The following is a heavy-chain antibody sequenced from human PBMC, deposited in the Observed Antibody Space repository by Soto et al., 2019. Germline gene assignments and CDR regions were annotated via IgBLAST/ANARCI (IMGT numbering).Heavy chain of an antibody. J-gene: IGHJ4*02. CDR3: ARDESWVVPAHHVDY. D-gene: IGHD2-2*01. Sequence: GGSLRLSCAASGFTFSDYYMSWIRQAPGKGLEWVSYISSSSSYTNYADSVKGRFTISRDNAKNSLYLQMNSLRAEDTAVYYCARDESWVVPAHHVDYWGQGTLVTVSS. CDR1: GFTFSDYY. V-gene: IGHV3-11*06. CDR2: ISSSSSYT.